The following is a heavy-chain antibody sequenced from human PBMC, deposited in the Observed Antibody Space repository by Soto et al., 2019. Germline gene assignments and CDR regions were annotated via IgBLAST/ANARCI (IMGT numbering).Heavy chain of an antibody. J-gene: IGHJ2*01. V-gene: IGHV4-34*02. Sequence: QEQLQQWGAGLLKTSETLSLTCAVEGGSFSGHFWSWIRQPPGKGLEWIGEMNHGGVNNYNPSLGGRLTLVGDPVKDRIPLELASVTGADTGVYYCGRGQFHSGLYFGLWGRGTPVTVSS. D-gene: IGHD1-26*01. CDR2: MNHGGVN. CDR3: GRGQFHSGLYFGL. CDR1: GGSFSGHF.